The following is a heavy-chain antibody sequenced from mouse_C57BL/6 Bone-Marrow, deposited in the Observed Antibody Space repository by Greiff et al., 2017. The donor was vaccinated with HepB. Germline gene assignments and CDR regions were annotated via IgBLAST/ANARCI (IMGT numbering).Heavy chain of an antibody. V-gene: IGHV5-15*01. CDR1: GFTFSDYG. CDR2: ISNLAYSI. CDR3: AREDGNYYAMDY. D-gene: IGHD2-1*01. Sequence: EVLLVESGGGLVQSGGSLKLSCAASGFTFSDYGMAWVRQAPRKGLEWVAFISNLAYSIYYADTVTGRFTISRENAKNTLYLELSSLRSEDTAMYYCAREDGNYYAMDYWGQGTSVTVSS. J-gene: IGHJ4*01.